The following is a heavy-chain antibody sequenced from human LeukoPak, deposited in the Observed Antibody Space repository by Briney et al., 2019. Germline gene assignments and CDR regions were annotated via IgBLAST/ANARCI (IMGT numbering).Heavy chain of an antibody. CDR1: GYTFTGYY. D-gene: IGHD2/OR15-2a*01. J-gene: IGHJ4*02. CDR3: ARVKNLDY. V-gene: IGHV1-2*02. Sequence: GASVKVSCKASGYTFTGYYIHWVRQAPGQRLEWMGCINPNTGGTNYAQKFQGRVTMTSDTSINTAYMELSSLRSDDTVLYYCARVKNLDYWGQGTLVTVSS. CDR2: INPNTGGT.